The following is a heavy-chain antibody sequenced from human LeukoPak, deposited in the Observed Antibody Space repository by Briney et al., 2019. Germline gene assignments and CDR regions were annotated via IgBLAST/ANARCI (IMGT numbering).Heavy chain of an antibody. CDR2: ISGSGTST. CDR3: AKRDSGSHYVDY. D-gene: IGHD1-26*01. CDR1: GFTFSSYA. Sequence: GGSLRLSCAASGFTFSSYAMTWVRQAPGKGLEWVSAISGSGTSTYYADSVKGRFTISRDNSKNTLYLQMNSLRAEDTAVHYCAKRDSGSHYVDYWGQGTLVTVSS. V-gene: IGHV3-23*01. J-gene: IGHJ4*02.